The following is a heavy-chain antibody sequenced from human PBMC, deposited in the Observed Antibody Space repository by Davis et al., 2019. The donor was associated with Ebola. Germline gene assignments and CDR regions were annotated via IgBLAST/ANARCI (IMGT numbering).Heavy chain of an antibody. D-gene: IGHD3-10*01. CDR1: GFTFSAYG. J-gene: IGHJ4*02. Sequence: GESLKISCAAAGFTFSAYGMHWVRQAPGKGLEWVAVIWPDGNEEYADSVKGRFTISRDMSKKMLYLQMNSLRAEDTAVYYCARVPRSGSGSYSFWGQGTLVTVSS. CDR3: ARVPRSGSGSYSF. V-gene: IGHV3-33*01. CDR2: IWPDGNE.